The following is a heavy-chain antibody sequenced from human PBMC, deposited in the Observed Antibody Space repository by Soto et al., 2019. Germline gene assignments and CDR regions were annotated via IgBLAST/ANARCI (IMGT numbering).Heavy chain of an antibody. CDR3: ASSPDTAMVQPGYGMDV. J-gene: IGHJ6*02. CDR2: IYYSGST. V-gene: IGHV4-59*01. CDR1: GGSFSGYY. D-gene: IGHD5-18*01. Sequence: PSETLSLTCAVYGGSFSGYYWSWIRQPPGKGLEWIGYIYYSGSTNYNPSLKSRVTISVDTSKNQFSLKLSSVTAADTAVYYCASSPDTAMVQPGYGMDVWGQGTTVTVSS.